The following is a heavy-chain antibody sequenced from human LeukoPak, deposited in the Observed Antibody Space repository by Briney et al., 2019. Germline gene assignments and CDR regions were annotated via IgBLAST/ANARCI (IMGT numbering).Heavy chain of an antibody. CDR1: GGSIISTSFY. Sequence: SETLSLTCTVSGGSIISTSFYWGWIRQPPGKGLEWIGSIYYTRTTYYSPSLKSRVTLSVDTSKNQFSLKLSSVTAVDTAVYYCARGYLPFSDFSGYFLYDGFDMWGQGTMVTVSS. V-gene: IGHV4-39*07. D-gene: IGHD3-22*01. CDR2: IYYTRTT. J-gene: IGHJ3*02. CDR3: ARGYLPFSDFSGYFLYDGFDM.